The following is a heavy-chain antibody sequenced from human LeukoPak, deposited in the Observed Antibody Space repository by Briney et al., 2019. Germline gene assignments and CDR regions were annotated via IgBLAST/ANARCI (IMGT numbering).Heavy chain of an antibody. CDR3: AGYSDSSVDY. D-gene: IGHD6-6*01. Sequence: SETLSLTCTVSGGPIGSFYWSWIRQPPGKGLEWIAYIYYDGSTIYNPSLKSRVTISIDTSRKQFSLKVTSVTAANTAVYYCAGYSDSSVDYWGQGTLVIVSP. CDR2: IYYDGST. J-gene: IGHJ4*02. V-gene: IGHV4-59*01. CDR1: GGPIGSFY.